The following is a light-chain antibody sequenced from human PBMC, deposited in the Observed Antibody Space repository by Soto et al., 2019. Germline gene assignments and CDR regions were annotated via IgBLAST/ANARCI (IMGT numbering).Light chain of an antibody. CDR1: QSVSNN. CDR3: QQYKNWPPWT. CDR2: DAS. V-gene: IGKV3-15*01. Sequence: ILMTQSPATLSVSQGERATLSCRASQSVSNNLAWYQQKPAQAPRLLIYDASTRATGIPARFSGSGSGTEFTLTISGLQSEDLAVYYSQQYKNWPPWTFGQGTKVEIK. J-gene: IGKJ1*01.